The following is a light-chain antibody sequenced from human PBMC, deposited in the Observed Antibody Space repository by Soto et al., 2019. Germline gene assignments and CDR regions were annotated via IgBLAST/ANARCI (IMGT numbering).Light chain of an antibody. CDR2: GAS. Sequence: EIVITQSPATLSVSPVERATLSAMASQSVSGNLAWYQQKPGQAPRLLIHGASSRATGIPDRFSGSGSGTDFTLTISRLEPEDFAVYYCQQYGSSPLTFGGGTKVDIK. J-gene: IGKJ4*01. CDR1: QSVSGN. V-gene: IGKV3-20*01. CDR3: QQYGSSPLT.